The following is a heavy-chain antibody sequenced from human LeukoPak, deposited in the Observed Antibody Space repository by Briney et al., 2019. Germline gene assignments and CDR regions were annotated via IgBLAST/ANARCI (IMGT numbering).Heavy chain of an antibody. D-gene: IGHD6-13*01. CDR3: ATSAAGPDY. CDR2: ISTRSTYI. V-gene: IGHV3-21*01. J-gene: IGHJ4*02. Sequence: PSETLSLTCSVSGGSVTSSSYYWGWVRQAPGKGLEWISSISTRSTYIYYADSVKGRFTISRDNDKNSLYLQMHSLRAEDTAVYYCATSAAGPDYWGQGTLVTVSS. CDR1: GGSVTSSSYY.